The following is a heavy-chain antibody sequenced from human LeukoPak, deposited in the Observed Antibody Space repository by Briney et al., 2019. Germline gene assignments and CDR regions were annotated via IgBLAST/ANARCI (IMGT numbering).Heavy chain of an antibody. V-gene: IGHV3-48*04. D-gene: IGHD6-13*01. CDR1: GFTFNIYS. CDR2: ISGSGSPK. CDR3: ARTGYSSSWERWFDP. J-gene: IGHJ5*02. Sequence: GGSLGLSCAASGFTFNIYSMNWVRQAPGKGLEWVSHISGSGSPKYYADSVKGRFTISRDNAKNSLYLQMNSLRVEDTAVYYCARTGYSSSWERWFDPWGQGTLVTVSS.